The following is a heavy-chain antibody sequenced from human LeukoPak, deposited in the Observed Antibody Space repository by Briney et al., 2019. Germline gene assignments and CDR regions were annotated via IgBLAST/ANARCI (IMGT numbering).Heavy chain of an antibody. V-gene: IGHV1-2*04. CDR1: GYTFTGYY. D-gene: IGHD6-19*01. CDR3: ARGSLRASGWYYFDY. CDR2: INPNSGGT. Sequence: ASVEVSCKASGYTFTGYYMHWVRQAPGQGLEWMGWINPNSGGTNYAQKFQGWVTMTRGTSISTAYMELSRLRSDDTAVYYCARGSLRASGWYYFDYWGQGTLVTVSS. J-gene: IGHJ4*02.